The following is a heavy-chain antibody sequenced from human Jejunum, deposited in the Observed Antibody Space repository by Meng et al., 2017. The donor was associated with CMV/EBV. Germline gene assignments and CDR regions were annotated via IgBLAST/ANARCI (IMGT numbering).Heavy chain of an antibody. CDR2: VYANGDT. Sequence: TGIVSGGSINDNYWSWIRQSPGKGLEWIGHVYANGDTHYSSSLKSRVTTSVDTSRNQFSLKLKSVTAADTAVYYCARGLGDGMDVWGQGTTVTVSS. J-gene: IGHJ6*02. CDR1: GGSINDNY. V-gene: IGHV4-59*01. D-gene: IGHD3-3*01. CDR3: ARGLGDGMDV.